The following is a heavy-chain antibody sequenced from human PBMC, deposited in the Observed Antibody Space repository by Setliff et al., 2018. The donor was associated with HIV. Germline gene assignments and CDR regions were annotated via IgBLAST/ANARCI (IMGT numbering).Heavy chain of an antibody. V-gene: IGHV1-2*02. CDR3: ARELPGYSSSWSYFDY. CDR1: GYTFTGYY. J-gene: IGHJ4*02. CDR2: INPNNGGT. Sequence: ASVKVSCKPSGYTFTGYYMHWVRQAPGQGLEWMGWINPNNGGTNYAQKFQGRVTMTRDTSISTAYMELSRLRSDDTAVYYCARELPGYSSSWSYFDYWGQGTLVTVSS. D-gene: IGHD6-13*01.